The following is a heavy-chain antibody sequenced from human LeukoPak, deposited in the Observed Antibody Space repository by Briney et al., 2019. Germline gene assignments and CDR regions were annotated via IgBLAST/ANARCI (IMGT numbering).Heavy chain of an antibody. D-gene: IGHD3-9*01. Sequence: GSLRLSCAASGFTFSSYAMSWVRQAPGKGLEWVSAISGSGGSTYYADSVKGRSTFSRDNSKNTLYLQMNSLRAEDTAVYYCATISEPTRAFDIWGQGTMVTVSS. J-gene: IGHJ3*02. V-gene: IGHV3-23*01. CDR1: GFTFSSYA. CDR2: ISGSGGST. CDR3: ATISEPTRAFDI.